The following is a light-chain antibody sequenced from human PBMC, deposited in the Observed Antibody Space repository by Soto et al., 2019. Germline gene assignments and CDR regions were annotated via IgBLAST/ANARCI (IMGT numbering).Light chain of an antibody. Sequence: IQMTQSPSSMSASVGDRVTISCRASQSISTYLNWYQQKPGTAPKLLIYRASSVKSGVPPRFSGSGSGRDFTLTISSLRTEDIAAYFCQHSYSSPTWTFGQGTKVDI. CDR2: RAS. CDR1: QSISTY. J-gene: IGKJ1*01. V-gene: IGKV1-39*01. CDR3: QHSYSSPTWT.